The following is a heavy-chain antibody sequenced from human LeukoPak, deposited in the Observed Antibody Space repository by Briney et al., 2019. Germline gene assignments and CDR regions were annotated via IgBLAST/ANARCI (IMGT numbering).Heavy chain of an antibody. J-gene: IGHJ4*02. CDR3: ARVRQQLALDY. V-gene: IGHV4-59*12. D-gene: IGHD6-13*01. CDR2: IYYSGST. CDR1: GGSISSYY. Sequence: SPSETLSLTCTVSGGSISSYYWSWIRQPPGKGLEWIGYIYYSGSTNYNPSLKSRVTISVDTSKNQFSLKLSSVTAADTAVYYCARVRQQLALDYWGQGTLVTVSS.